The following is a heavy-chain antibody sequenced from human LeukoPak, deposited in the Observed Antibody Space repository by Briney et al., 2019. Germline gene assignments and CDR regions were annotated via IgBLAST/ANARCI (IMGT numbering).Heavy chain of an antibody. J-gene: IGHJ6*03. D-gene: IGHD6-13*01. CDR3: ASQIQGIAAADLSSYYYMDV. CDR1: GGSISSSSYY. V-gene: IGHV4-39*01. Sequence: SETLPHTCTVSGGSISSSSYYWGWIRQPPGKGLEWIGSIYYSGSTYYNPSLKSRVTISVDTSKNQFSLKLSSVTAADTAVYYCASQIQGIAAADLSSYYYMDVWGKGTTVTVSS. CDR2: IYYSGST.